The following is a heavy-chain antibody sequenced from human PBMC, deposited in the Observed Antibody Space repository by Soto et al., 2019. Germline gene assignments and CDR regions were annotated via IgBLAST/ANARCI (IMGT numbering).Heavy chain of an antibody. D-gene: IGHD3-3*01. Sequence: PGGSLRLSCAASGFTFSSYGMHWVRQAPGKGLEWVAVIWYDGSNKYYADSVKGRFTNSRDNSKNTLYLQMNSLRAEDTAVYYCARDLGEDYDFWSGYYAGRPPYYYYGRDVWGQGTTVTVSS. CDR1: GFTFSSYG. CDR2: IWYDGSNK. V-gene: IGHV3-33*01. CDR3: ARDLGEDYDFWSGYYAGRPPYYYYGRDV. J-gene: IGHJ6*02.